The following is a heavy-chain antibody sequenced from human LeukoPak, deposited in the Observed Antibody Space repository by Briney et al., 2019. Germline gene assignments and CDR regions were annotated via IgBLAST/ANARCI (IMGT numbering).Heavy chain of an antibody. CDR3: ARGVDFWSGYQNWFDP. V-gene: IGHV4-4*07. J-gene: IGHJ5*02. CDR1: GGSISNYY. CDR2: MVYSGST. Sequence: SETLSLTCTDSGGSISNYYSSWIRHPAEKGLEWIGRMVYSGSTNYNPTLKRRVTMSVDTDTNQFSLNLSYVTAADTAVYYCARGVDFWSGYQNWFDPWGQGTLVSVSS. D-gene: IGHD3-3*01.